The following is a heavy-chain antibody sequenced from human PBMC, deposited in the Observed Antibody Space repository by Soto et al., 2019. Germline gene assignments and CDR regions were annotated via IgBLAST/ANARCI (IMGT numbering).Heavy chain of an antibody. D-gene: IGHD3-16*01. J-gene: IGHJ6*02. Sequence: GGSLRLSCAASGFTFSNAWMNWVRQAPGKGLEWVGRIKSKTDGGTTDYAAPVKGRFTISRDDSKNTLYLQMNSLKTEDTAVYYCTTDTFGGADYGMDVWGQGTTVTVSS. CDR2: IKSKTDGGTT. V-gene: IGHV3-15*07. CDR3: TTDTFGGADYGMDV. CDR1: GFTFSNAW.